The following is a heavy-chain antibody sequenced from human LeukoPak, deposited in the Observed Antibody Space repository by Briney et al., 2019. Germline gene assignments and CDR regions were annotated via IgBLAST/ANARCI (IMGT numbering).Heavy chain of an antibody. J-gene: IGHJ6*03. V-gene: IGHV4-4*07. Sequence: SETLSLTCSVPSDKISSYYLNWIRQPAGKGLEWVGRIFTTGTTNYSPSLKSRVTISIDRSKNQFYLNLSSVTAADTAVYYCARGVTLFGGHYMDVWGKGTTVTVSS. CDR1: SDKISSYY. D-gene: IGHD3-3*01. CDR3: ARGVTLFGGHYMDV. CDR2: IFTTGTT.